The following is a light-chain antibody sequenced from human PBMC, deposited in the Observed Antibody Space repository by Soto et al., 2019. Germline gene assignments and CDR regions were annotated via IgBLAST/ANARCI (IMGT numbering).Light chain of an antibody. CDR1: SSNIGNSA. CDR2: SDT. J-gene: IGLJ2*01. Sequence: QSVLTQPPSVSEAPGQRVTISCSGSSSNIGNSAVTWYQQLPGKAPKLLIFSDTLLPSGVSDRFSGSKSGTSASLAISGLKSEDESVYYCAAWDDSLNVVVFGGGTKVTVL. CDR3: AAWDDSLNVVV. V-gene: IGLV1-36*01.